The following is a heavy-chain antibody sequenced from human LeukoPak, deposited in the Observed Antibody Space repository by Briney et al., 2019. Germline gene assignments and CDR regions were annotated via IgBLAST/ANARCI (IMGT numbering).Heavy chain of an antibody. D-gene: IGHD3-3*01. J-gene: IGHJ4*02. Sequence: SETLSLTCTVSGGSISSYYWSWIRQPAGKGLEWIGRIYTSGSTNYNPSLKSRVTISVDTSKNQFSLKLSSVTAADTAVYYCARDWTIFGYFDYWGQGTLVTVSS. CDR1: GGSISSYY. CDR2: IYTSGST. CDR3: ARDWTIFGYFDY. V-gene: IGHV4-4*07.